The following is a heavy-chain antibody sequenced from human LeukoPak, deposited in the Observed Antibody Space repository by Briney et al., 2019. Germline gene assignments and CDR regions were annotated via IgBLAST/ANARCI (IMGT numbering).Heavy chain of an antibody. J-gene: IGHJ4*02. CDR3: ARVGLIAAVGTPDY. Sequence: GGSLRLSCAASGFTFSDYYMSWIRQAPGKGLEWISYISASGRDTYYADSVKGRFTTSRDNAKNSLYLQMNSLRAEDTAVYYCARVGLIAAVGTPDYWGQGTLVTVSS. CDR1: GFTFSDYY. V-gene: IGHV3-11*06. D-gene: IGHD6-13*01. CDR2: ISASGRDT.